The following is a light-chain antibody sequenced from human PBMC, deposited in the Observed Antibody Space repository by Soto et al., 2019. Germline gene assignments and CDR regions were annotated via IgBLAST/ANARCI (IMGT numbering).Light chain of an antibody. J-gene: IGKJ5*01. CDR3: QQYGTSIT. Sequence: EILMTQSPATLSVSPGERATLSWRASQSVSNSHLAWYQQKPGQAPRLLIYGTSNRATGIPDSLSGSASGTDFTLTISRMEPEDFAVYYCQQYGTSITFGHGTRLEIK. V-gene: IGKV3-20*01. CDR1: QSVSNSH. CDR2: GTS.